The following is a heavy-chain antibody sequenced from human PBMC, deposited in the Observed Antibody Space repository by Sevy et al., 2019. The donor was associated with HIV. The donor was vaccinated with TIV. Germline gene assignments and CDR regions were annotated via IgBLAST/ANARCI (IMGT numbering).Heavy chain of an antibody. CDR3: AKDKWRYGYCSSTSCPESYYYYGMDV. J-gene: IGHJ6*02. V-gene: IGHV3-23*01. D-gene: IGHD2-2*03. Sequence: GGSLRLSCAASGFTFSSYAMSWVRQAPGKGLEWVSGISGSGGSTYYADSVKGRFTISRDNPKNTLYLQMKSLRVEDTAVYYCAKDKWRYGYCSSTSCPESYYYYGMDVWGQGITVTVSS. CDR2: ISGSGGST. CDR1: GFTFSSYA.